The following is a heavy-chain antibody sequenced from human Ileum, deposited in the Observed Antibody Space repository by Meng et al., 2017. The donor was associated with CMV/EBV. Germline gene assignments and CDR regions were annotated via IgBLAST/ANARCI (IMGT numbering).Heavy chain of an antibody. CDR3: AKDDAASGYYFVS. V-gene: IGHV3-23*01. D-gene: IGHD3-22*01. Sequence: RFSCVASGFTFSNYARSWVRKAPGKGLEWISAINTAFSTYDSDSGRLSISRDNSKNTLYLQMNSLRADDTAVYYCAKDDAASGYYFVSWGPGPWSPSPQ. J-gene: IGHJ4*02. CDR2: INTAFST. CDR1: GFTFSNYA.